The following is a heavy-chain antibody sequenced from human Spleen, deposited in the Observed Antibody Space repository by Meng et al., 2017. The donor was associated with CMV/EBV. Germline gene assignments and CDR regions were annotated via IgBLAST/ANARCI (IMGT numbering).Heavy chain of an antibody. CDR1: YS. J-gene: IGHJ5*02. D-gene: IGHD3-9*01. V-gene: IGHV3-21*01. CDR2: ISSSSSYI. Sequence: YSMNWVRQAPGKGLEWVSSISSSSSYIYYADSVKGRFTISRDNAKNSLYLQMNSLRAEDTAVYYCARDPSPYYDILTGYYSNWFDPWGQGTLVTVSS. CDR3: ARDPSPYYDILTGYYSNWFDP.